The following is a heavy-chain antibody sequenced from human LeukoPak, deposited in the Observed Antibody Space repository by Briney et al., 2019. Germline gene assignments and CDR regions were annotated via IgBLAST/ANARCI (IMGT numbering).Heavy chain of an antibody. Sequence: GASVKVSCKASGYTFTSYGISWVRQAPGQGLEWMGWTSAYNGNTNYAQKLQGRVTMTTDTSTSTAYMELRSLRSDDTAVYYCAFYCSSTSCYDADFDYWGQGTLVTVSS. J-gene: IGHJ4*02. CDR3: AFYCSSTSCYDADFDY. CDR1: GYTFTSYG. CDR2: TSAYNGNT. D-gene: IGHD2-2*01. V-gene: IGHV1-18*04.